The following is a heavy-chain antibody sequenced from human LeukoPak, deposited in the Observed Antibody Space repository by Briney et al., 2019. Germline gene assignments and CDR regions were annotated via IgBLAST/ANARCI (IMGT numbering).Heavy chain of an antibody. Sequence: ASVKVSFKASGYTFTSYYMHWVRQAPGQGLEWMGIINPSGGSTSYAQKFQGRVTMTRDMSTSTVYMELSSLRSEDTAVYYCARGYYDSSGYYALAFDYWGQGTLVTVSS. CDR2: INPSGGST. D-gene: IGHD3-22*01. J-gene: IGHJ4*02. CDR3: ARGYYDSSGYYALAFDY. V-gene: IGHV1-46*01. CDR1: GYTFTSYY.